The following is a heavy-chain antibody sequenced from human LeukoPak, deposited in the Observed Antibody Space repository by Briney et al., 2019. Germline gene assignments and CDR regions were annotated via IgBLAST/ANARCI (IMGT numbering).Heavy chain of an antibody. D-gene: IGHD2-15*01. Sequence: GGSLRLSCAASGFTFSSYWMHWVRQAPGKGLVWGSRIKTDGSSTSYADSVKGRFNISRDNAKNTLFLQMNTLRAEDTAVYYCVRDGLLVSGVALDIWGQGTLVTVSP. V-gene: IGHV3-74*01. J-gene: IGHJ3*02. CDR3: VRDGLLVSGVALDI. CDR1: GFTFSSYW. CDR2: IKTDGSST.